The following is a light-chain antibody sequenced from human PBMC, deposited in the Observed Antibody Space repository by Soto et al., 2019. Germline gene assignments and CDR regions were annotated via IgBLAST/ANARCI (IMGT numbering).Light chain of an antibody. Sequence: QSVLTQPASVSGSPGQSITISCTGTTSDIGGYDYVSWYQQHPGKAPKLMIYEVINRPSGVSNRFSGSKFRNTASLTISGLQSEDEADYYCSSYTTSDTLIFGGGTKLTVL. CDR3: SSYTTSDTLI. V-gene: IGLV2-14*01. CDR2: EVI. J-gene: IGLJ2*01. CDR1: TSDIGGYDY.